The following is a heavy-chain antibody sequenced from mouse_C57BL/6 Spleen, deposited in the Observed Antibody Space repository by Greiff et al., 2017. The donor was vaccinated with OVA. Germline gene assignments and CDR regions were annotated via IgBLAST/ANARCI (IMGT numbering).Heavy chain of an antibody. D-gene: IGHD2-1*01. CDR1: GYTFTSYW. V-gene: IGHV1-7*01. J-gene: IGHJ4*01. CDR2: INPSSGYT. CDR3: ARSGNLYAMDY. Sequence: QVQLQQSGAELAKPGASVKLSCKASGYTFTSYWMHWVKQRPGQGLEWIGYINPSSGYTKYNQKFKDKAPLTADKSSSTAYMQLSSLTYEDSAVYYCARSGNLYAMDYWGQGTSVTVSS.